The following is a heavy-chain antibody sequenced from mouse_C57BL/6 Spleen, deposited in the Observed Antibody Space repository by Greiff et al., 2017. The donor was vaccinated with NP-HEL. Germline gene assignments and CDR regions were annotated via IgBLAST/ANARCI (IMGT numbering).Heavy chain of an antibody. V-gene: IGHV1-50*01. CDR3: AGYSNSFAY. CDR2: IDPSDSYT. Sequence: QVQLQQSGAELVKPGASVKLSCKASGYTFTSYWMQWVKQRPGQGLEWIGEIDPSDSYTNYNQKFKGKATLTVDTSSSTAYMQLSSLTSEDSAVYYCAGYSNSFAYWGQGTLVTVSA. CDR1: GYTFTSYW. J-gene: IGHJ3*01. D-gene: IGHD2-5*01.